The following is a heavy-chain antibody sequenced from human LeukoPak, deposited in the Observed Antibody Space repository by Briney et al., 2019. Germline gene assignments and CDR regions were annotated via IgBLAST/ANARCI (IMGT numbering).Heavy chain of an antibody. CDR2: IIPIFGTA. Sequence: ASVKVSCKASGGTFSSYAISWVRQAPGQGLEWMGGIIPIFGTANYAQEFQGRVTITTDESTSTAYMELSSLRSEDTAVYYCARGRSGSLYYYYYMDVWGKGTTVTVSS. J-gene: IGHJ6*03. CDR3: ARGRSGSLYYYYYMDV. D-gene: IGHD1-26*01. CDR1: GGTFSSYA. V-gene: IGHV1-69*05.